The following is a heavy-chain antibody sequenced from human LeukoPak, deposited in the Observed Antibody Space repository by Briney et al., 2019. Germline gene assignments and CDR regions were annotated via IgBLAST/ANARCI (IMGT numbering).Heavy chain of an antibody. CDR1: GGSIISYY. J-gene: IGHJ5*02. D-gene: IGHD6-6*01. CDR2: IYYSGST. V-gene: IGHV4-59*08. Sequence: PSETLSLTCTVSGGSIISYYWRWIRQPPGRGLEWIGYIYYSGSTNYNPSLKSRVTISVDTSKNQFSLKLSSVTAADTAVYYCARHGSGSIAARRRFDPWGRGTQVTVSS. CDR3: ARHGSGSIAARRRFDP.